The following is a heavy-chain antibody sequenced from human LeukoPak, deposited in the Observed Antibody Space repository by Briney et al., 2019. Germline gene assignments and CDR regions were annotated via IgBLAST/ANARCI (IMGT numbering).Heavy chain of an antibody. CDR1: GFTFDDYA. Sequence: GRSLTLSCAASGFTFDDYAMHWVRQAPRQGLEWVSLSSGDGGSTYYADSVKGRFTISRDNSKNSLYLQMNSLRTEDTALYYCAKVLGYYDSSGYYQEGGFDYWGQGTLVTVSS. CDR2: SSGDGGST. CDR3: AKVLGYYDSSGYYQEGGFDY. J-gene: IGHJ4*02. V-gene: IGHV3-43*02. D-gene: IGHD3-22*01.